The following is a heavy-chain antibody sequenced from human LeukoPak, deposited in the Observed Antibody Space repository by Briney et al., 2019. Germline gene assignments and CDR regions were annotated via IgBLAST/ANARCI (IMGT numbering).Heavy chain of an antibody. D-gene: IGHD6-13*01. CDR3: ARQLVSLGWFDP. Sequence: GASVKVSCKASGYTFTSYGISWVRQAPGQGLEWMGWISGNTGNTNYAQKFQGRVTMTADTSTSTAYMELRSLRSADTAVYYCARQLVSLGWFDPWGQGTLVTVSS. V-gene: IGHV1-18*01. CDR1: GYTFTSYG. J-gene: IGHJ5*02. CDR2: ISGNTGNT.